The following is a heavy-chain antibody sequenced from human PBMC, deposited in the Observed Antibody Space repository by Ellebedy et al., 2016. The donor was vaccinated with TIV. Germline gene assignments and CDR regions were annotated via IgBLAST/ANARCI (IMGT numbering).Heavy chain of an antibody. J-gene: IGHJ6*02. CDR3: ASFSITMVRVFMDV. CDR2: IIPIFGPV. CDR1: GGTFSNFA. Sequence: ASVKVSCKASGGTFSNFAITWVRQAPGQGLEWMGGIIPIFGPVNYAQKFRDRVTISADESTSTAYMELSRLRSDDTAVYYCASFSITMVRVFMDVWGQGTTVTVSS. V-gene: IGHV1-69*13. D-gene: IGHD3-10*01.